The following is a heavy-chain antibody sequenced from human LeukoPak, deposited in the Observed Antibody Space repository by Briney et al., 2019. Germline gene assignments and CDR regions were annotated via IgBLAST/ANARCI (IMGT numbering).Heavy chain of an antibody. CDR1: GFTFSSYS. CDR3: ARGPTGFGELLPQPGFYY. J-gene: IGHJ4*02. D-gene: IGHD3-10*01. V-gene: IGHV3-48*01. CDR2: ISSSSTI. Sequence: GGSLRRSCAASGFTFSSYSMNWVRQAPGKGLEWVSYISSSSTIYYADSVKGRFTISRDNAKNSLYLQMNSLRAEDTAVYYCARGPTGFGELLPQPGFYYWGQGTLVTVSS.